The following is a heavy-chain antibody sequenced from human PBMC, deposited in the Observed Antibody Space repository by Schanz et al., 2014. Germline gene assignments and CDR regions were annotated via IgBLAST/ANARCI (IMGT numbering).Heavy chain of an antibody. V-gene: IGHV1-18*01. CDR1: GYSFTTYG. CDR2: MNSKTGNT. D-gene: IGHD3-10*01. CDR3: VRDAGWACGDYDGMDV. Sequence: QVQLVQSAPEVKKPGASVKVSCKASGYSFTTYGLNWVRQATGQGLEWMGWMNSKTGNTGYAQRFQGRVTMTSDTSTSTAYKELRSLISDDTAVYYCVRDAGWACGDYDGMDVWGQGTSVTVSS. J-gene: IGHJ6*02.